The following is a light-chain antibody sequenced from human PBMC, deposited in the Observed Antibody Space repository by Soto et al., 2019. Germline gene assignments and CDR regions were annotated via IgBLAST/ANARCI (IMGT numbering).Light chain of an antibody. CDR3: QSYESSLSVSYV. J-gene: IGLJ1*01. V-gene: IGLV1-40*01. CDR1: GADSD. Sequence: QSVLTQPPSVSGAPGQTVTISCTGSGADSDVHWYRQLPGSAPKLLIYGNTNRPSGVPDRFSGSKSGTSASLAITGLQAEDEADYYCQSYESSLSVSYVFGTGTKLTVL. CDR2: GNT.